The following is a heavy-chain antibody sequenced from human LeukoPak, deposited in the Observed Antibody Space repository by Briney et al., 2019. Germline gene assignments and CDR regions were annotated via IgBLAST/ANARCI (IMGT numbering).Heavy chain of an antibody. CDR2: IYTSGST. D-gene: IGHD2-2*01. J-gene: IGHJ5*02. Sequence: SETLSLTCTVSGGSISSYYWSWIRQPAGKGLEWIGRIYTSGSTNYNPSLKSRVTMSVDTSKNQFSLKLSSVTAADTAVYYCARDGVRRPAAMIYWFDPWGQGTLVTVSS. CDR3: ARDGVRRPAAMIYWFDP. CDR1: GGSISSYY. V-gene: IGHV4-4*07.